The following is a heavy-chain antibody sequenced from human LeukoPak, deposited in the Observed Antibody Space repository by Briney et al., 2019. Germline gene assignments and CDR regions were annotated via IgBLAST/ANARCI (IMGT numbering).Heavy chain of an antibody. D-gene: IGHD2-2*01. CDR1: GFTFSSYS. CDR3: ARDLRTYQLLSNWFDP. Sequence: HTGGSLRLSCAASGFTFSSYSMNWVRQAPGKGLEWVSYISSSSSTIYYADSVKGRFTISRDNAKNSLYLQMNSLRAEDTAVYYCARDLRTYQLLSNWFDPWGQGTLVTVSS. V-gene: IGHV3-48*01. CDR2: ISSSSSTI. J-gene: IGHJ5*02.